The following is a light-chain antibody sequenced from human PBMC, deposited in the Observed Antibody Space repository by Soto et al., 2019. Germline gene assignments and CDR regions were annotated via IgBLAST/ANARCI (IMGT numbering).Light chain of an antibody. Sequence: EIQVTQCNSTLSASVGDRVTMTCWASQSISSWLAWYQQKPGKAPKLLIYDASSLGSGVPSRFSGSGSGTKFTLTISSLQPDDFATYYCQQYHSFPLTFGGGAKVDI. CDR3: QQYHSFPLT. J-gene: IGKJ4*01. CDR1: QSISSW. CDR2: DAS. V-gene: IGKV1-5*01.